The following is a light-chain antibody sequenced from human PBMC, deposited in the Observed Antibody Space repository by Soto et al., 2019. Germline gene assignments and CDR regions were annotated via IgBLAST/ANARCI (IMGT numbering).Light chain of an antibody. CDR2: EVS. Sequence: QSALTQPASVSGSPGQSITISCTGTNSDIGAYNYVSWYQHHPGKAPKVLIYEVSKRPSGVPDRFSGSKSGNTASLTISGLQAEDEADYYCCSYAASNTFVFGTGTKVTVL. CDR1: NSDIGAYNY. J-gene: IGLJ1*01. V-gene: IGLV2-8*01. CDR3: CSYAASNTFV.